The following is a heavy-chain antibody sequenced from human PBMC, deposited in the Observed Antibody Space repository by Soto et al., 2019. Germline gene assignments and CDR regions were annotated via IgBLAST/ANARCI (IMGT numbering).Heavy chain of an antibody. CDR3: VKPHNWNYPFDY. V-gene: IGHV3-64D*08. Sequence: GGSLRLSCSASEFTFSTYAMHWVRQAPGKGLEYVSGISSNGASTYYAESVKGRFTVSRDNSKNTLYLQMSSLRAEDTALYYCVKPHNWNYPFDYWGQGTLVTVSS. D-gene: IGHD1-7*01. CDR1: EFTFSTYA. CDR2: ISSNGAST. J-gene: IGHJ4*02.